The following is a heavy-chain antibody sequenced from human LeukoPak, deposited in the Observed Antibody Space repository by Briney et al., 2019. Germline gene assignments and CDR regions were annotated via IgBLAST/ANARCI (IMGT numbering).Heavy chain of an antibody. CDR1: GYTFTSYG. J-gene: IGHJ6*04. Sequence: GASVKVSCKASGYTFTSYGISWVRQAPGQGLEWMGWISAYNGNTNYAQKLQGRVTMTTDTSTSTAYMELRSLRSDVTAVYYCARDHAVPAAIRHYGMDVWGKGTTVTVCS. CDR3: ARDHAVPAAIRHYGMDV. D-gene: IGHD2-2*01. CDR2: ISAYNGNT. V-gene: IGHV1-18*04.